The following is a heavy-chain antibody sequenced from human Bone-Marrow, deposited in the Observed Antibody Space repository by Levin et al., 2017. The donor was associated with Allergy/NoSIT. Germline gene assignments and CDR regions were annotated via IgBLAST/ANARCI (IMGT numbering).Heavy chain of an antibody. V-gene: IGHV4-59*01. D-gene: IGHD2-8*02. J-gene: IGHJ6*03. CDR3: ARATPSGGNSYYYFYMDV. Sequence: SQTLSLTCTVSGGSIPSYYWTWLRQSPEKRLEWIGYIYYSGSTNYNPSLKTRVTMSVDTSKNLFSLNLRSVTAADSAVYYCARATPSGGNSYYYFYMDVWGKGTTVTVSS. CDR2: IYYSGST. CDR1: GGSIPSYY.